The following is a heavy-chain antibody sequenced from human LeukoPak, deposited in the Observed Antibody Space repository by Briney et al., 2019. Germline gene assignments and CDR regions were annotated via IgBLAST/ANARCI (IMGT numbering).Heavy chain of an antibody. D-gene: IGHD6-19*01. CDR1: GYTFTGYY. V-gene: IGHV1-2*02. CDR2: INPNSGGT. CDR3: ARDSGWHNWFDP. J-gene: IGHJ5*02. Sequence: ASVKVSRKASGYTFTGYYMHWVRQAPGQGLEWMGWINPNSGGTNYAQKFQGRVTMTRDTSISTAYMELSRLRSDGTAVYYCARDSGWHNWFDPWGQGTLVTVSS.